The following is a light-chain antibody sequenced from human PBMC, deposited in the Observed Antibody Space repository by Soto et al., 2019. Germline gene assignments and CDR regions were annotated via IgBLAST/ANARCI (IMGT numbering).Light chain of an antibody. J-gene: IGKJ1*01. CDR1: ESISSL. Sequence: IQMTQSPSTLSASVXXXXTXXXRANESISSLLAWYQQKPGKAPKLLIYDASSLEVGVPSRFRGSGSGTEFTLTISSLQSDDFATYYCQQYNTYSWTFGQGTKVDIK. CDR3: QQYNTYSWT. V-gene: IGKV1-5*02. CDR2: DAS.